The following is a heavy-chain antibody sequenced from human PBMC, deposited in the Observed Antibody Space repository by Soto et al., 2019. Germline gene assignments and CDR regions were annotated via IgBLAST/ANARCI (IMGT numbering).Heavy chain of an antibody. V-gene: IGHV4-39*01. Sequence: QLQLQESGPGLVKPSQTLSLTCSVSGDSISSRVYYWGWIRQPPGTGLEWIGNFYYFGSTYYNPSLKSRVTISVDTSNNQLSLRLRSVTAADTAVYYCATSTMTSNWFDPWGQGTLVTVSS. CDR1: GDSISSRVYY. J-gene: IGHJ5*02. CDR2: FYYFGST. CDR3: ATSTMTSNWFDP. D-gene: IGHD3-3*01.